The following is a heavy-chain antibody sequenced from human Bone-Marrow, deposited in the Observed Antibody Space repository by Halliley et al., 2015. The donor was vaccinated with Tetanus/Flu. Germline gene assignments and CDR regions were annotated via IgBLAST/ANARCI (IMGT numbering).Heavy chain of an antibody. D-gene: IGHD1-1*01. CDR3: ARLLRGNYNDSFYV. J-gene: IGHJ3*01. Sequence: TLSLTCTVHGESFSGYYWNWIRQPPGKGLEWIGEINHTGSTNYNPSLKSRVTISVDTSKKQFSLNLSSVTAADTAVYFCARLLRGNYNDSFYVWGQRTLVTVSS. CDR2: INHTGST. V-gene: IGHV4-34*01. CDR1: GESFSGYY.